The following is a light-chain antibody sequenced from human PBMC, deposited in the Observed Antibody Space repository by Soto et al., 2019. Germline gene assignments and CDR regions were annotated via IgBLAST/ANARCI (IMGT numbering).Light chain of an antibody. CDR2: GND. V-gene: IGLV1-40*01. J-gene: IGLJ3*02. CDR3: QSYDHSLRGWV. CDR1: SSDIGAGHR. Sequence: QSVLTQPPSVSGAPGQRVTISCAGSSSDIGAGHRVHWYQQLPGTAPKVVIYGNDNRPSGVPDRFSGSKSGASASLAIAGLQAEDEADYYCQSYDHSLRGWVFGGGTKVTVL.